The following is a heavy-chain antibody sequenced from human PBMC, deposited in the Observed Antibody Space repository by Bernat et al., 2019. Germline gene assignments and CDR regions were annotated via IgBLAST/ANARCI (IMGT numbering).Heavy chain of an antibody. CDR3: ANDLLYYYDTLVSLRAGYYGMDV. D-gene: IGHD3-22*01. Sequence: QVQLVESGGGVVQPGRSLRLSCAASGFTFSSYGMHWVRQAPGKGLEWVAVISYDGSNKYYADSVKGRFTISRDNSKNTLYLQMNSLRAEDTAVYYCANDLLYYYDTLVSLRAGYYGMDVWGQGTTVTVSS. CDR2: ISYDGSNK. CDR1: GFTFSSYG. J-gene: IGHJ6*02. V-gene: IGHV3-30*18.